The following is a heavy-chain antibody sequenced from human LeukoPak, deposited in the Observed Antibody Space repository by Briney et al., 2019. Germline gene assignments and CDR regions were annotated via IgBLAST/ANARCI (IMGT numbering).Heavy chain of an antibody. D-gene: IGHD4-23*01. CDR2: TRYYESNK. CDR3: AKAPMWNPLTPYGWFDS. V-gene: IGHV3-30*02. J-gene: IGHJ5*01. CDR1: VFTFSSYV. Sequence: GGALILSCSASVFTFSSYVIQWVPRARGKGLERVAFTRYYESNKYHADCEKGRVTISRHNSKNTLYLQMNSLRDEDMAAYYCAKAPMWNPLTPYGWFDSWGKGNLVTVSS.